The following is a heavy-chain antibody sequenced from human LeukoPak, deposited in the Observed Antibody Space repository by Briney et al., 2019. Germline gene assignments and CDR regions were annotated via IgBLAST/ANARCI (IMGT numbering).Heavy chain of an antibody. J-gene: IGHJ6*03. D-gene: IGHD3-3*01. CDR1: GYTLTELS. CDR2: FDPEDGET. V-gene: IGHV1-24*01. CDR3: ATVPRAIFGHYMDV. Sequence: ASVKVSRKVSGYTLTELSMQWVRQAPGKGLEWMGGFDPEDGETIYAQKFQGRVTMTEDTSTDTAYMELSSLRSEDTAVYYCATVPRAIFGHYMDVWGKGTTVTVSS.